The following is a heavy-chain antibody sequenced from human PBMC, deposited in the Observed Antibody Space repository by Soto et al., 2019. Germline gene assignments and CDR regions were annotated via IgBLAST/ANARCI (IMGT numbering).Heavy chain of an antibody. D-gene: IGHD3-10*01. V-gene: IGHV3-15*07. Sequence: EVQLVESGGGVVKPGGSLSLSCAASGFTFSNAWMNWVRQAPGKRLEWVGRIKSKTDGGTTDYAAPVKGRFTISRDDSKNTLYLQMNSLKTDDTAVYYCTSSNYYDSGRFPQVPFDYWGQGTPLTVSS. CDR3: TSSNYYDSGRFPQVPFDY. CDR1: GFTFSNAW. J-gene: IGHJ4*02. CDR2: IKSKTDGGTT.